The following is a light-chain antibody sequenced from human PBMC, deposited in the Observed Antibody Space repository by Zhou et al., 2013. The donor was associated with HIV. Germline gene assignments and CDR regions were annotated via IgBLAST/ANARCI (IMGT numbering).Light chain of an antibody. J-gene: IGKJ4*01. Sequence: DIQMTQSPPSLSASVGDSITITCRASHNISTFLNWYQQRPGKAPDFLIYTASSLHTGVPSRFRGSGFGTDFSLTISNLQREDFASYHCQQTYGLPFTFGGGT. CDR3: QQTYGLPFT. V-gene: IGKV1-39*01. CDR1: HNISTF. CDR2: TAS.